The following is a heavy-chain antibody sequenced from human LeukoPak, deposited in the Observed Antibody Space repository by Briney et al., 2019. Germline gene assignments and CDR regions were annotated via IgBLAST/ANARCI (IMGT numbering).Heavy chain of an antibody. Sequence: SETLSLTCTVSGGSISSFYWSWIRQPPGKGLEWIGYMYYRGSTNYNPSLKSRVTISEDTSKNQFSLKLTSVTAADTAVYYCARLAKDYDSSGYYYGNRFDYWGQGSLVTVSS. CDR2: MYYRGST. V-gene: IGHV4-59*08. J-gene: IGHJ4*02. CDR3: ARLAKDYDSSGYYYGNRFDY. CDR1: GGSISSFY. D-gene: IGHD3-22*01.